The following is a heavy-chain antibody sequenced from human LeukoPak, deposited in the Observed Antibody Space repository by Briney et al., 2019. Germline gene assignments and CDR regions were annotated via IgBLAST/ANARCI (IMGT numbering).Heavy chain of an antibody. D-gene: IGHD4-23*01. J-gene: IGHJ4*02. CDR2: IIPILGIA. CDR3: ARMTTVVTRGSDY. Sequence: ASVKVSCKASGGTFSSYAISWVRQAPGQGLEWMGRIIPILGIANYAQKFQGRVTITADKSTSTAYMELSSLRSEDTAVYYCARMTTVVTRGSDYWGQGTLVTVSS. V-gene: IGHV1-69*04. CDR1: GGTFSSYA.